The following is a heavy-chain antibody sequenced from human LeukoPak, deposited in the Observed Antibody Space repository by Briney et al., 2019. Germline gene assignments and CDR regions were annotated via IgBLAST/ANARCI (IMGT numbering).Heavy chain of an antibody. CDR3: ARCHDYGGNQKPHAFDI. J-gene: IGHJ3*02. CDR2: INAGNGNT. Sequence: GASVKVSCKASGYTFTSYAMHWVRQAPGQRLEWMGWINAGNGNTKYSQKLQGRVTMTTDTSTSTAYMELRSLRSDDTAVYYCARCHDYGGNQKPHAFDIWGQGTMVTVSS. V-gene: IGHV1-3*01. D-gene: IGHD4-23*01. CDR1: GYTFTSYA.